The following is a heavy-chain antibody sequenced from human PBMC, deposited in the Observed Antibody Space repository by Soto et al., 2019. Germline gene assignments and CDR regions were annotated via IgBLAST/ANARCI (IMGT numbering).Heavy chain of an antibody. D-gene: IGHD3-22*01. J-gene: IGHJ4*02. CDR3: VREEFEDGRGHFTY. CDR1: WFTFSASV. V-gene: IGHV3-30*03. CDR2: LSYGGKNK. Sequence: PWGSLRLSCAASWFTFSASVMHCVRQAPGKGLEWMAILSYGGKNKYYADSGEGRFTISRDISESTLYLQMDSLRTEDTAVYYCVREEFEDGRGHFTYWGQGNLVTVSS.